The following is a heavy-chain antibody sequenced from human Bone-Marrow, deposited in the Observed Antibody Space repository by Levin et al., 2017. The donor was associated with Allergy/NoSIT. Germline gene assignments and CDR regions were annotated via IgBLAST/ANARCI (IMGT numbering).Heavy chain of an antibody. CDR3: SRPSSCVAVAPTDPYGDPGGFAFDV. J-gene: IGHJ3*01. CDR1: GGSIRSSTYF. Sequence: SQTLSLTCTVSGGSIRSSTYFWGWIRQPPGKGLEWIGSVYYTGSTYYNPSLKSRVSISVDTSKNQFSLNLGSVTAADTAVFYCSRPSSCVAVAPTDPYGDPGGFAFDVWGRGTVVTVSS. CDR2: VYYTGST. D-gene: IGHD4-17*01. V-gene: IGHV4-39*01.